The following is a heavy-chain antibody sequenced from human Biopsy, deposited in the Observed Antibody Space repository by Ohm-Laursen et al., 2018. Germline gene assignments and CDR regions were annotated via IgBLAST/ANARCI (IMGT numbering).Heavy chain of an antibody. Sequence: SDTLSLTCAVYGGSFSGYYWSWIRQPPGKGLEWTGEINHSGSTNYNPSLKRRVTISVDTSKNQLSLKLSTVTAADTAVYYCARGRLRAVARFDYWGQGTLVTVSS. CDR2: INHSGST. CDR3: ARGRLRAVARFDY. CDR1: GGSFSGYY. J-gene: IGHJ4*02. D-gene: IGHD6-19*01. V-gene: IGHV4-34*01.